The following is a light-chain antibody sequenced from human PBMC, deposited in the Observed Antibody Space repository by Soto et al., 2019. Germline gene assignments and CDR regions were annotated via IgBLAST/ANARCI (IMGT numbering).Light chain of an antibody. Sequence: EVVMTQSPGTLSVSPVESSTISCRSSQSVDGYLAWYQQKPGQAPRLLIYGASRRVTGFPARFSGSGSGTDFTLTISRLEPEDFAVYYCQQYGSSPPVTFGQGTRLEI. CDR3: QQYGSSPPVT. CDR1: QSVDGY. CDR2: GAS. J-gene: IGKJ5*01. V-gene: IGKV3-20*01.